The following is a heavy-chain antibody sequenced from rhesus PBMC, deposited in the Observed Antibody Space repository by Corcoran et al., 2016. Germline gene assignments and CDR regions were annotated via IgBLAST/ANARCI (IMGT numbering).Heavy chain of an antibody. V-gene: IGHV4-65*01. CDR3: ARRTDTGGINYFDP. CDR2: FSGNTEST. D-gene: IGHD5-12*01. Sequence: VQVQESGQGQVKPSENLSLHCGISGDSLSGSHWRSWISKLPGKGLEGIGYFSGNTESTNYNPSLKSRVRISTETSRNQFSLKLRSVTVADTAVYYCARRTDTGGINYFDPWGQGLLVTVSS. J-gene: IGHJ4*01. CDR1: GDSLSGSHW.